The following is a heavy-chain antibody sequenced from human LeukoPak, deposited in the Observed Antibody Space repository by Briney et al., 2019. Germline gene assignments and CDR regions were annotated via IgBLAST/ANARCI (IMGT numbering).Heavy chain of an antibody. CDR1: GFTFSSYS. CDR2: ISSSSSYI. J-gene: IGHJ3*02. V-gene: IGHV3-21*01. Sequence: GGSLRLSCAASGFTFSSYSMNWVRQAPGKGLEWVSSISSSSSYIYYADSVKGRFTISRDNAKNSLYLQMNSLRAEDTAVYYCARGKGVRKPVTIFGVVRGAFDIWGQGTMVTVSS. D-gene: IGHD3-3*01. CDR3: ARGKGVRKPVTIFGVVRGAFDI.